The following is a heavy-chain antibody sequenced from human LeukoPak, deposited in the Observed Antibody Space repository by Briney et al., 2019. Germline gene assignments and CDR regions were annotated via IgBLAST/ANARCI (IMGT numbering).Heavy chain of an antibody. CDR2: MYYSGST. Sequence: SETLSLTCTVSGGSISGDFWSWIRQPPGKGLEWIGYMYYSGSTDYNPSLKSRVTMSMDTSKNQFSLKLYSVTAADTAVYYCARAYSSSGAFDIWGQGTMVTVSS. V-gene: IGHV4-59*01. CDR1: GGSISGDF. J-gene: IGHJ3*02. D-gene: IGHD6-6*01. CDR3: ARAYSSSGAFDI.